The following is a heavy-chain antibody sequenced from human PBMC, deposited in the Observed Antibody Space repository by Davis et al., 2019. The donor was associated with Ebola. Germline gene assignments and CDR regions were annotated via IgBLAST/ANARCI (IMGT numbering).Heavy chain of an antibody. Sequence: GESLKISCAASGFTVSSSYMSWVRQAPGKGLEWVSVIYSGGSTYYADSVKGRFTISRHNSKNTLYLQMNSLRAEDTAVYYCARYIPQVVITQADAFDIWGQGTMVTVSS. CDR2: IYSGGST. CDR3: ARYIPQVVITQADAFDI. CDR1: GFTVSSSY. V-gene: IGHV3-53*04. D-gene: IGHD3-22*01. J-gene: IGHJ3*02.